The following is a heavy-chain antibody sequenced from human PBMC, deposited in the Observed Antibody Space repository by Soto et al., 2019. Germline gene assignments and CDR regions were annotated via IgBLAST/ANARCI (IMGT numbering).Heavy chain of an antibody. CDR3: ASWRSYSGSYCFDY. V-gene: IGHV1-69*06. Sequence: QVQLVQSGADVKKPRSSVKVSCEASGGTFNTYTINWVRQAPGRGLEWMGQVIPMYDSVNYAESFQGRVTITADKSTNIAYMELSSLRSEDTALYFCASWRSYSGSYCFDYWAQGTLVIVSS. CDR1: GGTFNTYT. J-gene: IGHJ4*02. D-gene: IGHD1-26*01. CDR2: VIPMYDSV.